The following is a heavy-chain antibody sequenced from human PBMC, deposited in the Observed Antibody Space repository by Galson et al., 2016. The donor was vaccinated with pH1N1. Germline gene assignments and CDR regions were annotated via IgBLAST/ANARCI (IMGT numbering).Heavy chain of an antibody. CDR1: GYRFSSSW. D-gene: IGHD4-17*01. V-gene: IGHV5-51*03. J-gene: IGHJ3*02. CDR2: IHLGGSHI. CDR3: ARRNDYGDYRGDAFDI. Sequence: QSGAEVKKPGGSLKISCKGSGYRFSSSWIGWVRQMPGKGLEWMGIIHLGGSHIRYSPSFQGQVTISADKSINILSLQWSSLKASDTAMYYCARRNDYGDYRGDAFDIWGQGTMVTVSS.